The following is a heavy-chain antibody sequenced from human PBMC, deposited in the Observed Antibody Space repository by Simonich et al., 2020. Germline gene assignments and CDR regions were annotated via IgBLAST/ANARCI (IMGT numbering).Heavy chain of an antibody. J-gene: IGHJ3*02. CDR2: RSYDGSNK. CDR1: GFTFSSYA. V-gene: IGHV3-30*07. Sequence: QVQLVESGGGVVQPGRSLRLSCAASGFTFSSYAMHWVRQAPGKGLEWVAVRSYDGSNKYYADSVKGRFTISRDNSKNTLYLQMNSLRAEDTAVYYCAREGLLLDAFDIWGQGTMVTVSS. D-gene: IGHD2-15*01. CDR3: AREGLLLDAFDI.